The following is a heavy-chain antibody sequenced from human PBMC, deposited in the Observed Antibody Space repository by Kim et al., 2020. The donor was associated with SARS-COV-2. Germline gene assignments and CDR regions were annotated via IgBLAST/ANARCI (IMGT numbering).Heavy chain of an antibody. D-gene: IGHD3-10*01. CDR2: MRQDGSDK. CDR1: GFTPSSYA. Sequence: GGSLRLSCTASGFTPSSYAMAWVRQAPGKGLEWVANMRQDGSDKYYVDSVKGRFTISGDNGKNSLYLQMNSLRVEDTAVYYCFYYGWGSYRGDSDVWGQGTKVTVSS. V-gene: IGHV3-7*03. CDR3: FYYGWGSYRGDSDV. J-gene: IGHJ3*01.